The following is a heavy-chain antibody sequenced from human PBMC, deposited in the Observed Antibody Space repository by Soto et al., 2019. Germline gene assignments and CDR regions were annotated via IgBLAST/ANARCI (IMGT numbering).Heavy chain of an antibody. V-gene: IGHV1-69*05. J-gene: IGHJ4*02. CDR3: ARYDFWSGYAFDH. Sequence: GASVKVSCKASGGTFSSYAISWVRQAPGQGLEWMGGIIPIFGTANYAQKFQGRFTISRDNAKNSLYLQLNSLRAEDTAVYYCARYDFWSGYAFDHWGQGTLVTVSS. CDR2: IIPIFGTA. D-gene: IGHD3-3*01. CDR1: GGTFSSYA.